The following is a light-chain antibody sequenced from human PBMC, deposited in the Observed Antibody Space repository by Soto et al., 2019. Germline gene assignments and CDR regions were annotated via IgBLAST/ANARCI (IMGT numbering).Light chain of an antibody. CDR1: QTITFF. CDR3: QQSYSTPIT. CDR2: AAA. Sequence: DIQMTQSPSSLSASIGDRVTITCRASQTITFFLNCYQQKPGKAPKLLIYAAARLQSGVPSRFSGSASGTDFTLTSSSLQREESATYDCQQSYSTPITFGGGTKVEIK. J-gene: IGKJ4*01. V-gene: IGKV1-39*01.